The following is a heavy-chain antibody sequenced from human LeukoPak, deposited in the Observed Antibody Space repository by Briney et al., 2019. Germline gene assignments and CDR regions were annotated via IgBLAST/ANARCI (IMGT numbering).Heavy chain of an antibody. D-gene: IGHD3-22*01. CDR1: GYTFTGYY. CDR2: INPNSGGT. J-gene: IGHJ4*02. CDR3: ARDDDSSGYYEA. V-gene: IGHV1-2*02. Sequence: ASVTVSCTASGYTFTGYYMHWVRQAPGQGLEWMGWINPNSGGTNYAQKFQGRVTMTRDTSISTAYMELSRLRSDDTAVYYCARDDDSSGYYEAWGQGTLVTVSS.